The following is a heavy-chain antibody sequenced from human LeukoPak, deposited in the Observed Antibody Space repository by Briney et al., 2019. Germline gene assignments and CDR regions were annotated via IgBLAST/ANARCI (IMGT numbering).Heavy chain of an antibody. V-gene: IGHV3-9*01. CDR1: GFTFDDYA. CDR2: ISWNSGSI. CDR3: ARDGSGSYYPKYYFDY. J-gene: IGHJ4*02. D-gene: IGHD3-10*01. Sequence: GGSLRLSCAASGFTFDDYAMHWVRQAPEKGLEWVSGISWNSGSIGYADSVKGRFTISRDNAKNSLYLQMNSLRAEDTAVYYCARDGSGSYYPKYYFDYWGQGTLVTVSS.